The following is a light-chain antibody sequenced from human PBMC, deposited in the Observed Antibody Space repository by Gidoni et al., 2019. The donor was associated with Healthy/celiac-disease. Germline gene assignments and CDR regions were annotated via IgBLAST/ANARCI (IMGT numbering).Light chain of an antibody. Sequence: IQMTQSPSSLSASVGDRVTITCQASQDLSNYLNWYQQKPGKAPKLLIYDASNLETGVPSRFSGSGSGTDFTFTISSLQPEDIATYYCQQYDNLPPPYSFGQGTKLEIK. V-gene: IGKV1-33*01. CDR2: DAS. CDR3: QQYDNLPPPYS. CDR1: QDLSNY. J-gene: IGKJ2*03.